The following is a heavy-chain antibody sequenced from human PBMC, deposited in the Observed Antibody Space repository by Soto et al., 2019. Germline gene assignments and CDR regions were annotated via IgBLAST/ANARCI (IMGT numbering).Heavy chain of an antibody. CDR3: TSSNLYY. Sequence: GSLRLSCAASGFTFTNAWMSWVRQAPGKGLEWVGRIKTTTDGGTTDYAAPVKGRFTVSRDDSENTWYLQMNSLKTEDTAVYYCTSSNLYYWGQGTLVTVSS. CDR2: IKTTTDGGTT. CDR1: GFTFTNAW. D-gene: IGHD3-10*01. J-gene: IGHJ4*02. V-gene: IGHV3-15*01.